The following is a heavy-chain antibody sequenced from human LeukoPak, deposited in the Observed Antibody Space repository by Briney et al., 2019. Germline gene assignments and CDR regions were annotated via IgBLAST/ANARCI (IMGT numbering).Heavy chain of an antibody. Sequence: KPSETLSLTCAVYGESLNSYYWGWVRQTPGEGLEWIGEIYESGNTEYSPSLKSRVTISMVPSKQQFSLSLSSVTAADTAVYYCARGAWATRLGSWGLGTPVIVSS. CDR2: IYESGNT. J-gene: IGHJ4*02. CDR3: ARGAWATRLGS. D-gene: IGHD2-15*01. V-gene: IGHV4-34*01. CDR1: GESLNSYY.